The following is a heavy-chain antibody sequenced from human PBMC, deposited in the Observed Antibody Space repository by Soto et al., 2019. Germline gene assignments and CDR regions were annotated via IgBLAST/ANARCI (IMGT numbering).Heavy chain of an antibody. CDR3: ARNRGSWASYYYYYGMDV. D-gene: IGHD6-13*01. J-gene: IGHJ6*02. V-gene: IGHV4-34*01. Sequence: SETLSLTCAVYGGSFSGYYWSWIRQPPGKGLEWIGEINHSGSTNYNPSLKSRVTISVDPSKNQFSLKLSSVTAADTAVYYCARNRGSWASYYYYYGMDVWSQGTTVTVSS. CDR1: GGSFSGYY. CDR2: INHSGST.